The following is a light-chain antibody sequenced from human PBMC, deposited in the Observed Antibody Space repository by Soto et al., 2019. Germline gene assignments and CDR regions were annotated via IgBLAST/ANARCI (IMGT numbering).Light chain of an antibody. CDR2: AAS. Sequence: DIQMTQSPSSLSPSVGDRVTITCRASQDISTYLNWYQQKPGKAPKLLIYAASSLQSGVPSRFSGSGSETDFTLTISSLQPEDFATYSCQQNYSITWTFGQGTKVDIK. CDR1: QDISTY. CDR3: QQNYSITWT. V-gene: IGKV1-39*01. J-gene: IGKJ1*01.